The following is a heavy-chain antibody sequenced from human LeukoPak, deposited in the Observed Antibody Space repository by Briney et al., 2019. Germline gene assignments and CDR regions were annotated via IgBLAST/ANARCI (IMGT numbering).Heavy chain of an antibody. CDR2: INPNSGGT. Sequence: ASVKVSCKASGYIFTDYYMHWVRQAPGQELGWMGRINPNSGGTSYAQKFQGRVTMTRDTSTSTVYMELSSLRSEDTAVYYCARDLVEGATGYYYGMDVWGQGTTVTVSS. D-gene: IGHD1-26*01. CDR1: GYIFTDYY. J-gene: IGHJ6*02. CDR3: ARDLVEGATGYYYGMDV. V-gene: IGHV1/OR15-1*04.